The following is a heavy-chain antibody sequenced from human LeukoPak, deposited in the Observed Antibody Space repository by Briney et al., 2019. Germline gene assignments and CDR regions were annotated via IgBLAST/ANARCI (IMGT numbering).Heavy chain of an antibody. CDR1: GASISSYN. D-gene: IGHD3-10*01. CDR3: VRARDIAVSWFGDLLSSETYFDY. J-gene: IGHJ4*02. Sequence: SETLSLTCTVSGASISSYNWNWIRQPAGKEMEWIGRISSTGSTTYNPSFKSRVALSLDTSKNQFSLRLKSVTAADTAVYYCVRARDIAVSWFGDLLSSETYFDYWGQGTLVTVSS. CDR2: ISSTGST. V-gene: IGHV4-4*07.